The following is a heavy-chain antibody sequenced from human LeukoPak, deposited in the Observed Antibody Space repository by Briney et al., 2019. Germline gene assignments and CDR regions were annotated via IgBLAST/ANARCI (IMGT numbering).Heavy chain of an antibody. CDR2: INHSGST. V-gene: IGHV4-39*07. CDR1: GDSISSGDYY. CDR3: ARGGGGWYIDY. Sequence: PSETLSLTCTVSGDSISSGDYYWSWIRQPPGKGLEWIGEINHSGSTNYNPSLKSRVTISVDTSKNRFSLKLSSVTAAGTAVYYCARGGGGWYIDYWGQGTLVTVPS. J-gene: IGHJ4*02. D-gene: IGHD6-19*01.